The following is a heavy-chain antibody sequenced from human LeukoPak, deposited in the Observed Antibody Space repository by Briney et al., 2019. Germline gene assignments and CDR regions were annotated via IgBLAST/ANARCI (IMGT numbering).Heavy chain of an antibody. CDR3: ARAPEWGKANYYYYMDV. CDR1: GYTFTSYD. CDR2: MNPNSGNT. Sequence: ASVKVSCKASGYTFTSYDINWVRQATGQGLEWMGWMNPNSGNTGYAQKFQGRVTMTRNTSISTAYMELSSLRSEDTAVYYCARAPEWGKANYYYYMDVWGKGPRSPSP. J-gene: IGHJ6*03. V-gene: IGHV1-8*01. D-gene: IGHD1-26*01.